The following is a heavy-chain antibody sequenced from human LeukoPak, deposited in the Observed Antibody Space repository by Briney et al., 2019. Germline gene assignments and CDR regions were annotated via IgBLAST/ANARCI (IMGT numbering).Heavy chain of an antibody. CDR3: AKDTDGAAAGTTWGH. Sequence: RTGGSLRLSCAASGFTFDDYAMHWVRQAPGKGLEGVSGISWNSGSIGYADSVKGRFTISRDNAKNSLYLQMNSLRAEDTALYYCAKDTDGAAAGTTWGHWGQGTLVTVSS. CDR1: GFTFDDYA. J-gene: IGHJ4*02. D-gene: IGHD6-13*01. CDR2: ISWNSGSI. V-gene: IGHV3-9*01.